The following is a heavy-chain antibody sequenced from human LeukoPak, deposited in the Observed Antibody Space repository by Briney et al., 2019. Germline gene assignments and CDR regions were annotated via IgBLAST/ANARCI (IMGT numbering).Heavy chain of an antibody. V-gene: IGHV3-30*18. CDR1: GFSFSNAW. D-gene: IGHD3-9*01. J-gene: IGHJ3*02. CDR2: ISYDGNNK. Sequence: GGSLILSCATSGFSFSNAWMTWVRQAPGKGLEWVAIISYDGNNKNYADSVKGRFTISRDNSKNTLYLQMDSLRAEDTAVYYCAKVAPYDIHAFDIWGQGTMVTVSS. CDR3: AKVAPYDIHAFDI.